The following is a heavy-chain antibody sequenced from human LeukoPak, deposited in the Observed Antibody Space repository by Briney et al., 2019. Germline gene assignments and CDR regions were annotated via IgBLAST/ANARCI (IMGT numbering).Heavy chain of an antibody. CDR3: AIEIFGSASYPDY. CDR1: GFAFNAYA. D-gene: IGHD3-10*01. CDR2: ISHDGSHK. V-gene: IGHV3-33*05. Sequence: PWGSLRLSCAASGFAFNAYAMHGVRQAPGKGVEWVTIISHDGSHKFYIDSVRGRFTISRDNSSNTVYLRMNGLRAEDTAVYYCAIEIFGSASYPDYWGQGTLVTVSS. J-gene: IGHJ4*01.